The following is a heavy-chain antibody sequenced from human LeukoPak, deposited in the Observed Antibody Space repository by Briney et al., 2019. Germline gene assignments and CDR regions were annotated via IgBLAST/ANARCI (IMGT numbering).Heavy chain of an antibody. CDR1: GDSISSYY. CDR3: ASSAAARYGLWYFDL. D-gene: IGHD6-13*01. CDR2: IYSSGNT. Sequence: PSETLSLTCTVSGDSISSYYWSWIRQPPGKGLEWIGYIYSSGNTNDNPSLKSRFTISIDTSKNQFSLKLSSVTAADTAVYYCASSAAARYGLWYFDLWGRGTLVTVSS. J-gene: IGHJ2*01. V-gene: IGHV4-59*08.